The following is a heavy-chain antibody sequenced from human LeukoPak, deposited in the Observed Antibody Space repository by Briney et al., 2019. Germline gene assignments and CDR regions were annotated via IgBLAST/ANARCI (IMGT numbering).Heavy chain of an antibody. J-gene: IGHJ3*02. Sequence: SETLSLTCTVSGGSVSSGSYYWGWIRQPPGKGLGWIGSIYYSGSTYYNPSLKSRVTISVDTSKNQFSLKLSSVTAADTAVYYCARRGTWIQLWFDAFDIWGQGTMVTVSS. CDR1: GGSVSSGSYY. CDR3: ARRGTWIQLWFDAFDI. CDR2: IYYSGST. V-gene: IGHV4-39*01. D-gene: IGHD5-18*01.